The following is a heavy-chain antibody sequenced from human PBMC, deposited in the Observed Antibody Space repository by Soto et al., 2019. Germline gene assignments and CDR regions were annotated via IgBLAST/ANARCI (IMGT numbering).Heavy chain of an antibody. J-gene: IGHJ4*01. D-gene: IGHD4-4*01. CDR1: GGTFSSYA. CDR2: IIPIFGTT. Sequence: GAAVKVSCKASGGTFSSYAISWVRQAPGQGLQWMGGIIPIFGTTNYAQKFQGRVTITADESTSTVYMELSSLRSEDTAVYYCARVTDSNFLEWGHGALVTV. CDR3: ARVTDSNFLE. V-gene: IGHV1-69*13.